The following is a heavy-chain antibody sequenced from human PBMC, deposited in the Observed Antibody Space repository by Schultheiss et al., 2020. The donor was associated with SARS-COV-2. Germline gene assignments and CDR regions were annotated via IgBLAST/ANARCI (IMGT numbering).Heavy chain of an antibody. CDR1: GFTFSSYE. D-gene: IGHD3-22*01. CDR3: ARDPLHYYDSSGYDDY. V-gene: IGHV3-30*04. Sequence: GGSLRLSCAASGFTFSSYEMIWVRQAPGKGLEWVAVISYDGSNKYYADSVKGRFTISRDNSKNTLYLQMNSLRAEDTAVYYCARDPLHYYDSSGYDDYWGRGTLVTVSS. CDR2: ISYDGSNK. J-gene: IGHJ4*02.